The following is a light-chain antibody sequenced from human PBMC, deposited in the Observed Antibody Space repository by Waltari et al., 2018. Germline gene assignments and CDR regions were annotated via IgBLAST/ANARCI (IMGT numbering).Light chain of an antibody. Sequence: DIQMTQSPSSLSASAGDTVTITCRASQGISTYLNWYQQKPGKAPKRLIYAASSLESGVPSRFSGSGSGTDVTLTISSLKPEDFATYYCLQYNSHPRTFGQGTKVEIK. CDR3: LQYNSHPRT. V-gene: IGKV1-17*01. J-gene: IGKJ1*01. CDR2: AAS. CDR1: QGISTY.